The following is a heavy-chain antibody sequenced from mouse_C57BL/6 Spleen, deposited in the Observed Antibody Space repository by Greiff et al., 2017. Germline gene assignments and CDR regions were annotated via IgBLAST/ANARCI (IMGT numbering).Heavy chain of an antibody. D-gene: IGHD2-4*01. CDR3: ARERDYDGDYYAMDY. Sequence: VQLVESGAELVKPGASVKISCKASGYAFSSYWMNWVKQRPGKGLEWIGQIYPGDGDTNYNGKFKGKATLTADKSSSTAYMQLSSLTSEDSAVYFCARERDYDGDYYAMDYWGQGTSVTVSS. CDR2: IYPGDGDT. J-gene: IGHJ4*01. CDR1: GYAFSSYW. V-gene: IGHV1-80*01.